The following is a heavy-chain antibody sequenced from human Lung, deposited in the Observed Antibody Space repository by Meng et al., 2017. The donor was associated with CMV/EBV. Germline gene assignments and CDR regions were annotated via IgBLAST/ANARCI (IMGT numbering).Heavy chain of an antibody. CDR3: TGYCSSTSCLLYYYYGMDV. CDR1: GFTFSGSA. Sequence: ESLKISXAASGFTFSGSAMHWVRQASGKGLEWVGRIRSKANSYATAYAASVKGRFTISRDDSKNTAYLQMNSLKTEDTAVYYCTGYCSSTSCLLYYYYGMDVWGQGTTVTVSS. D-gene: IGHD2-2*01. V-gene: IGHV3-73*01. J-gene: IGHJ6*02. CDR2: IRSKANSYAT.